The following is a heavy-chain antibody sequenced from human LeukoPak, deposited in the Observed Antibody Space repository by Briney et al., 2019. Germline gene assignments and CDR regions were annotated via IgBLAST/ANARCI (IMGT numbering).Heavy chain of an antibody. CDR3: ARGRHFDSDGYYSAFYFDS. V-gene: IGHV1-2*02. CDR1: VYIFIDYY. D-gene: IGHD3-22*01. CDR2: IKPDSGGT. J-gene: IGHJ4*02. Sequence: ASMKVSCKASVYIFIDYYVHWVRQAPGQGLEWMGWIKPDSGGTKYAQNFQGRVTMTRDTSTNTAYMDLSRLTSDDTAVYFCARGRHFDSDGYYSAFYFDSWGQGNLLIVSS.